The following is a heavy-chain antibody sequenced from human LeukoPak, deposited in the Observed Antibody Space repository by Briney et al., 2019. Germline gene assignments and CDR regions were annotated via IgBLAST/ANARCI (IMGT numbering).Heavy chain of an antibody. CDR1: GGSISSYY. CDR3: ATEDYGGAFDI. Sequence: PSETLSLTCTVSGGSISSYYWSWIRQPPGKGLEWIGYIYYSGSTNYNPFLKSRVTISVDTSKNQFSLKLSSVTAADTAVYYCATEDYGGAFDIWGQGTMVTVSS. V-gene: IGHV4-59*08. J-gene: IGHJ3*02. D-gene: IGHD4-17*01. CDR2: IYYSGST.